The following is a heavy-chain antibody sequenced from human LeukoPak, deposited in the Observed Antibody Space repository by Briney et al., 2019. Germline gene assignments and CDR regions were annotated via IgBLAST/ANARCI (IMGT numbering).Heavy chain of an antibody. CDR3: ARHLMVRGVTTKGIDY. CDR2: IYYSGST. J-gene: IGHJ4*02. Sequence: KPSETLSLTCTVSGGSISSYYWSWIRQPPGKGLEWIGYIYYSGSTNYNPSLKSRVTISVDTSKNQFSLKLSSVTAADTAVYYCARHLMVRGVTTKGIDYWGQGTLVTVSS. V-gene: IGHV4-59*08. D-gene: IGHD3-10*01. CDR1: GGSISSYY.